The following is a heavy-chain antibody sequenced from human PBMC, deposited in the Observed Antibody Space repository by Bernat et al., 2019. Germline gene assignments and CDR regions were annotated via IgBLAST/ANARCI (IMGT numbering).Heavy chain of an antibody. CDR1: GFTFSSYA. Sequence: EVQLLESGGGLVQPGGSLRLSCAASGFTFSSYAMSWVRQAPGKGLEWVSAISGSGGSTYYADSVKGRFTISRDNSQNTLYLQMTSLRAEDTAVYYCAKPLGGSDAFDIWGQGTMVTVSS. CDR2: ISGSGGST. J-gene: IGHJ3*02. CDR3: AKPLGGSDAFDI. D-gene: IGHD3-16*01. V-gene: IGHV3-23*01.